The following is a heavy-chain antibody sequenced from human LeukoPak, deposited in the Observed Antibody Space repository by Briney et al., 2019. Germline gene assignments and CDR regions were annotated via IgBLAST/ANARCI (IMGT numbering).Heavy chain of an antibody. Sequence: GGSLRLSCTASGFTLGSHDMHWVRQTTGEGLQWVAAIASGFQTFYAGSVKGRFTVSREDAKKSLYLQMNSLRAGDTAVYYCVREARGYHYTYFDYWGRGTLVTVSS. D-gene: IGHD5-18*01. J-gene: IGHJ4*02. CDR3: VREARGYHYTYFDY. V-gene: IGHV3-13*01. CDR1: GFTLGSHD. CDR2: IASGFQT.